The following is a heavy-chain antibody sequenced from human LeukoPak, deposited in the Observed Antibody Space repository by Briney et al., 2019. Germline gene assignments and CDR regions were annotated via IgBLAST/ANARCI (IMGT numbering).Heavy chain of an antibody. CDR2: IDPSDSYT. V-gene: IGHV5-10-1*01. CDR3: ARLLTPDWFDP. D-gene: IGHD3-16*01. J-gene: IGHJ5*02. Sequence: GESLRISCKGSGYSFTTYWINWVRRMPGKGLEWMGKIDPSDSYTSYSPSFQGHVTISADKSISTAYLQWSSLKASDNAMYYCARLLTPDWFDPWGQGTLVTVSS. CDR1: GYSFTTYW.